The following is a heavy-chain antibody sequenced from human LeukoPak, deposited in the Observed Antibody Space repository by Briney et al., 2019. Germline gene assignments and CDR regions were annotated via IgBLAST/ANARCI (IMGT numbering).Heavy chain of an antibody. V-gene: IGHV3-7*01. CDR3: ARDPAFGAIDY. CDR2: MNPDGTTV. CDR1: GFTFTTSY. D-gene: IGHD3-10*01. Sequence: QSGGSLRLSCLTSGFTFTTSYMVWVRQAPGKGLEWVAGMNPDGTTVYYVDSVKGRFTVSRDSAKNSLYLQMNNLRVEDTAVYYCARDPAFGAIDYWGQGTLVTV. J-gene: IGHJ4*02.